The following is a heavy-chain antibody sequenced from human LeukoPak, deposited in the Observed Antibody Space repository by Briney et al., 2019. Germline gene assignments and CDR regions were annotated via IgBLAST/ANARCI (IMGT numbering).Heavy chain of an antibody. CDR2: INTNTGNP. Sequence: ASVKVSCKASGYTFTSYAMNWVRQAPGQGLGWMGWINTNTGNPTYAQGFTGRFVFSLDTSVSTAYLQISSLKAEDTAVYYCARDPYTSSSWYRGRANNWFDPWGQGTLVTVSS. CDR1: GYTFTSYA. D-gene: IGHD6-13*01. CDR3: ARDPYTSSSWYRGRANNWFDP. J-gene: IGHJ5*02. V-gene: IGHV7-4-1*02.